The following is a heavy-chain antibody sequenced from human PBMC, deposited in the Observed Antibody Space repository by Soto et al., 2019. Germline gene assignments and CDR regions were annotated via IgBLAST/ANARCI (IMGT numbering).Heavy chain of an antibody. CDR3: ARGYDGYRFDY. CDR1: GFTFSSYW. J-gene: IGHJ4*02. D-gene: IGHD3-16*01. V-gene: IGHV3-74*01. Sequence: GGSLRLSCAASGFTFSSYWMHWVRQAPGKGLVWVSRINSDGSSTSYADSVKGRFTISRDNAKNTLYLQMNSLRAEDTAVYYCARGYDGYRFDYWGQGTLVTVSS. CDR2: INSDGSST.